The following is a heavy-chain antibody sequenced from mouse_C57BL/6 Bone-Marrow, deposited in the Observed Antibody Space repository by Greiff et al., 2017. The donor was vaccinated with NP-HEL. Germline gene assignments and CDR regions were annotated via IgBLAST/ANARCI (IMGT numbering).Heavy chain of an antibody. CDR2: INPSTGGT. V-gene: IGHV1-42*01. Sequence: VQLQQSGPELVKPGASVKISCKASGYSFTGYYMNWVKQSPEKSLEWIGEINPSTGGTTYNQKFKAKATLTVDKSSSTAYMQLKSLTSEDSAVYYCAGGGTVVAQGYWYFDVWGTGTTVTVSS. J-gene: IGHJ1*03. D-gene: IGHD1-1*01. CDR1: GYSFTGYY. CDR3: AGGGTVVAQGYWYFDV.